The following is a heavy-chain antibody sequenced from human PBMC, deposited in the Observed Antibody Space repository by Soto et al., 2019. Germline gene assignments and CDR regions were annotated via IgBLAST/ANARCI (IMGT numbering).Heavy chain of an antibody. V-gene: IGHV4-59*01. CDR3: AAPPRY. CDR2: IYDSGST. Sequence: SETLSLTCTVSGASISSYYWSWIRQSPEKGLEWIGYIYDSGSTNYNPSLKSRVTISVDTSKNQFSLKLTSVTAADTAVYYCAAPPRYWGQGTLVTVSS. CDR1: GASISSYY. J-gene: IGHJ4*02. D-gene: IGHD6-6*01.